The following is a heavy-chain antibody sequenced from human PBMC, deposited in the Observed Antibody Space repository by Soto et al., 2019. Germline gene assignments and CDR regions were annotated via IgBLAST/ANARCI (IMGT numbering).Heavy chain of an antibody. Sequence: QVVLVESGGGVVQPGRSLRLSCAGSGFAFGAYNLNWVRQAPGKGLEWVAFITYDGDEEKYGDSVKGRFTISRDNSKNTLYLEMNSLRGEDTAMYYCARDYSIGDYFDNWGQGTLVTVSS. D-gene: IGHD4-4*01. CDR2: ITYDGDEE. CDR1: GFAFGAYN. V-gene: IGHV3-30-3*01. CDR3: ARDYSIGDYFDN. J-gene: IGHJ4*02.